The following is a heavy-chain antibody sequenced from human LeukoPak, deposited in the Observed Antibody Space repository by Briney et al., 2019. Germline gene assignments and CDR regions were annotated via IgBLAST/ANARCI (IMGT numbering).Heavy chain of an antibody. D-gene: IGHD5-12*01. Sequence: GGSLRPSCAASGFTFSTYAMSWVRQAPGKGLEWVSGISDSGGTTYYADSVNGRITISRDNSKNTLYLQMNSLRAEDTAVYYCAKHSYRVDSFTDYWGQGTLVTVSS. V-gene: IGHV3-23*01. CDR3: AKHSYRVDSFTDY. CDR1: GFTFSTYA. CDR2: ISDSGGTT. J-gene: IGHJ4*02.